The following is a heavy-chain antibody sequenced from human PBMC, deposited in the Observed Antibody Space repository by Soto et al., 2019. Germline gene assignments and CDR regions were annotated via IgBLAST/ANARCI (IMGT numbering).Heavy chain of an antibody. CDR2: IYYSGST. Sequence: SETLSLTCTVSGGSISSYYWSWIRQPPGKGLEWIGYIYYSGSTNYNPSLKSRVTISVDTSKNQFSLKLSSVTAADTAVYYCARAYYYDSPWFDPWRQRTLVPVSS. CDR3: ARAYYYDSPWFDP. D-gene: IGHD3-22*01. V-gene: IGHV4-59*01. CDR1: GGSISSYY. J-gene: IGHJ5*02.